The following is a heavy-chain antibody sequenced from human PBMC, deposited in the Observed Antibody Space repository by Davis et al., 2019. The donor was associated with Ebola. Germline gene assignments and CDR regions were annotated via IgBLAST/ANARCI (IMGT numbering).Heavy chain of an antibody. V-gene: IGHV1-46*01. J-gene: IGHJ3*02. CDR1: GYTFTSYY. Sequence: ASVKVSCKASGYTFTSYYMHWVRQAPGQGLEWMGIINPSGGSTSYAQKFQGRVTMTEDTSTDTAYMELSSLRSEDTAVYYCATGGIVVVPNGAFDIWGQGTMVTVSS. D-gene: IGHD3-22*01. CDR2: INPSGGST. CDR3: ATGGIVVVPNGAFDI.